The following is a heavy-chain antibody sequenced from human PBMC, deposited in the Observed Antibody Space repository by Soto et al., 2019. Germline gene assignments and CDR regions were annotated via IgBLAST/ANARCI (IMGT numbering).Heavy chain of an antibody. D-gene: IGHD6-13*01. Sequence: SETLSLTCAVYGGSFSGYYWSWIRQPPGKGLEWIGEINHSGSTNYNPSLKSRVTISVDTSKNQFSLKLSSVTAADTAVCYCARVKGIAAYYFDYWGQGTLVTVSS. J-gene: IGHJ4*02. CDR1: GGSFSGYY. V-gene: IGHV4-34*01. CDR3: ARVKGIAAYYFDY. CDR2: INHSGST.